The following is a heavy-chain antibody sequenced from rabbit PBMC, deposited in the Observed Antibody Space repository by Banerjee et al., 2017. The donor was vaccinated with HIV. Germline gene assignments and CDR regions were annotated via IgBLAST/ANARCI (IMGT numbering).Heavy chain of an antibody. CDR3: ARWVDYAGYGYAYDAFDP. V-gene: IGHV1S45*01. CDR1: GIDFSSYG. Sequence: QEQLEESGGDLVKPGGTLTLTCKASGIDFSSYGITWVRQAPGKGLEWIAYIYPNYGTTDYASWVNGRFTISKTSSTTVTLQMTSLTAADTATYFCARWVDYAGYGYAYDAFDPWGQGTLVTVS. D-gene: IGHD6-1*01. J-gene: IGHJ2*01. CDR2: IYPNYGTT.